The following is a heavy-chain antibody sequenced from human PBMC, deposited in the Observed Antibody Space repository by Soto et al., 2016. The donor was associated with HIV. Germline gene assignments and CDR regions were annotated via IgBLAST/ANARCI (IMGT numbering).Heavy chain of an antibody. J-gene: IGHJ4*02. CDR3: ARLYYYGSGTYYNFLGYFDY. V-gene: IGHV1-69*01. CDR1: GGTFSSYA. Sequence: QVQLVQSGAEVKKPGSSVKVSCKASGGTFSSYAISWVRQAPGQGLEWMGGIIPIFGTANYAQKFQGRVTITADESTSTAYMELSSLRSEDTAVYYCARLYYYGSGTYYNFLGYFDYWGQGTLVTVSS. D-gene: IGHD3-10*01. CDR2: IIPIFGTA.